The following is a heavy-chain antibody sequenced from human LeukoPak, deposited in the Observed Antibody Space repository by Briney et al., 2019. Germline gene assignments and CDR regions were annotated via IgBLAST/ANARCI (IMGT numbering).Heavy chain of an antibody. V-gene: IGHV4-59*08. CDR3: AGHHPRNTVDF. J-gene: IGHJ3*01. D-gene: IGHD2/OR15-2a*01. CDR2: ISDIGSI. CDR1: GGSISSYY. Sequence: SETLSLTCTVSGGSISSYYWSWIRQPPGKGLEWIAYISDIGSINYNPSLKSRVTISLDTSKNQFSPKLSSVTAADTAVYYCAGHHPRNTVDFWGQGTMVTVSS.